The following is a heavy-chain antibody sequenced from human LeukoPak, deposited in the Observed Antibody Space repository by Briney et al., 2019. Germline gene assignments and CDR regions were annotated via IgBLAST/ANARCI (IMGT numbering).Heavy chain of an antibody. V-gene: IGHV3-7*01. CDR1: GFTFSDYW. CDR2: IKEDGSEK. D-gene: IGHD2-21*02. CDR3: ATPIMYCGGDCFGDY. Sequence: GGSLRLSCAASGFTFSDYWMSWVRQAPGKGLEWVASIKEDGSEKHSTDSVKGRFTISRDNAKNSVFLQMNSLGAEDTAVYFCATPIMYCGGDCFGDYWGRGALVTVSS. J-gene: IGHJ4*02.